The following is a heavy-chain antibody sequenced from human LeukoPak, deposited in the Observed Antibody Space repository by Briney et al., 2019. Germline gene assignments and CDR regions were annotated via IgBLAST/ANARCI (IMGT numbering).Heavy chain of an antibody. CDR1: GFTFSSYS. J-gene: IGHJ6*03. V-gene: IGHV3-48*01. CDR2: ISSSSSTI. Sequence: GGSLRLSCAASGFTFSSYSMNWVRQAPGKGLEGVSYISSSSSTIYYADSVKGRFTISRDNAKNSLYLQMNSLRAEDTAVYYCARDAQPDTAMVPYYYYYYMDVWGKGTTVTVSS. CDR3: ARDAQPDTAMVPYYYYYYMDV. D-gene: IGHD5-18*01.